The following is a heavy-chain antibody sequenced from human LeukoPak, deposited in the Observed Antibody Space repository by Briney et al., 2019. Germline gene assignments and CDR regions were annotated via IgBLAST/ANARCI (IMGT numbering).Heavy chain of an antibody. V-gene: IGHV3-7*01. CDR3: ASSWGSAIDF. J-gene: IGHJ4*02. CDR1: GFTFNTYW. D-gene: IGHD3-16*01. CDR2: VKQDGGEK. Sequence: GGSLRLSCAASGFTFNTYWMNWVRQAPGKGLEWVANVKQDGGEKYYVDSVKGRFTVSTDNAKNSLYLQMTSLRAEDTAVYYCASSWGSAIDFWGQGTLVTVSS.